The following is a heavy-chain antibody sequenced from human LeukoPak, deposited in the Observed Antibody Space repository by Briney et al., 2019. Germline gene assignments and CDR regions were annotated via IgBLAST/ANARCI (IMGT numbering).Heavy chain of an antibody. CDR3: AKFQASVGWLSDR. D-gene: IGHD6-19*01. J-gene: IGHJ5*02. CDR2: ISGSGGST. Sequence: GRSLRLSCAASGFTFSSYAMSWVRQAPGKGLEWVSAISGSGGSTYYADSVKGRFTISRDNSKNTLYLQMNSLRADDTAVYYCAKFQASVGWLSDRWGQGTLVTVSS. V-gene: IGHV3-23*01. CDR1: GFTFSSYA.